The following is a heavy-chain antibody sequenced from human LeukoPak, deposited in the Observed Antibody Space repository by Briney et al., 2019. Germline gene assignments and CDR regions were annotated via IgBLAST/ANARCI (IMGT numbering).Heavy chain of an antibody. CDR2: FSISSIYI. CDR1: GFTFSSYS. CDR3: ARGGTSCCYFDY. Sequence: GGSLRLSCAASGFTFSSYSMNWVRQAPGKGVEWVSSFSISSIYIYYADSVKGRFTLSRDNAKNSLYLQMNSLRAEDTAVYYCARGGTSCCYFDYWGQGTLVTVSS. J-gene: IGHJ4*02. V-gene: IGHV3-21*01. D-gene: IGHD2-2*01.